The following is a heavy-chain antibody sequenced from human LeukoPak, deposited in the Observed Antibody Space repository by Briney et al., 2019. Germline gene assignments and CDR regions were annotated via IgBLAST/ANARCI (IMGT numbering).Heavy chain of an antibody. Sequence: ASVKVSCKASGYTFTSYYMHWVRQAPGQGLEWMGIINPSGGSTSYAQKFQGRVTMTRDTSTSTAYMELSSLRSEDTAVYYCARGSSLHLYYYYGMDVWGQGTTVTVSS. V-gene: IGHV1-46*01. CDR3: ARGSSLHLYYYYGMDV. J-gene: IGHJ6*02. CDR1: GYTFTSYY. CDR2: INPSGGST. D-gene: IGHD2-15*01.